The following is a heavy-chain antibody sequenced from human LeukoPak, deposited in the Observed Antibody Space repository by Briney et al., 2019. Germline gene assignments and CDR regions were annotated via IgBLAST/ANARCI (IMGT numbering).Heavy chain of an antibody. CDR3: AKGLRKVVRGVIEHYYYYMDV. CDR2: IYYSGST. CDR1: GGSISSSGYS. J-gene: IGHJ6*03. V-gene: IGHV4-30-4*07. D-gene: IGHD3-10*01. Sequence: SETLSLTCAVSGGSISSSGYSWSWIRQPPGKGLEWIGYIYYSGSTYYKPSLNSRVTISVDTSKNQFSLKLSSVTAADTAVYYCAKGLRKVVRGVIEHYYYYMDVWGKGTTVTISS.